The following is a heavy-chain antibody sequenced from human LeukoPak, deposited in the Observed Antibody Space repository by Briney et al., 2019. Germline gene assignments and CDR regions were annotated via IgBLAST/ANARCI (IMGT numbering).Heavy chain of an antibody. V-gene: IGHV3-13*01. Sequence: GGSLRLSCAASGFTFSSYDMHRVRQATGKGLEWVSAIGTAGDTYYPGSVKGRFTISRENAKNSLYLQMNSLRAGDTAVYYCAREGLGDASDIWGQGTMVTVSS. D-gene: IGHD3-10*01. CDR1: GFTFSSYD. CDR3: AREGLGDASDI. J-gene: IGHJ3*02. CDR2: IGTAGDT.